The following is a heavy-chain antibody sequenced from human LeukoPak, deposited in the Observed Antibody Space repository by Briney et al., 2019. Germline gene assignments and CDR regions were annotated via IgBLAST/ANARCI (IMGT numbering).Heavy chain of an antibody. Sequence: SETLSLTCTVSGGSISSYYWSWLRQPPGKGLEWIGYTYYSGSTNYNPSLKSRVTISVDTSKNQFSLKLSSVTAADTAVYYCARAPYITIFGVAAVRYFDYWGQGTLVTVSS. J-gene: IGHJ4*02. CDR1: GGSISSYY. V-gene: IGHV4-59*12. CDR3: ARAPYITIFGVAAVRYFDY. D-gene: IGHD3-3*01. CDR2: TYYSGST.